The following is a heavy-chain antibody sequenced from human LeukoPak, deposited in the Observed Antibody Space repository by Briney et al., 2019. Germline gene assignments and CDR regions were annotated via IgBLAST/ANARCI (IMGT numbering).Heavy chain of an antibody. CDR2: IYTSGST. J-gene: IGHJ6*03. D-gene: IGHD5-12*01. V-gene: IGHV4-61*02. Sequence: SETLSLTCTVSGYSISSGSYYWSWIRQPAGKGLEWIGRIYTSGSTNYNPSLKSRVTISVDTSKNQFSLKLSSVTAADTAVYYCARGYSGYDLSFYYYYMDVWGKGTTVTISS. CDR3: ARGYSGYDLSFYYYYMDV. CDR1: GYSISSGSYY.